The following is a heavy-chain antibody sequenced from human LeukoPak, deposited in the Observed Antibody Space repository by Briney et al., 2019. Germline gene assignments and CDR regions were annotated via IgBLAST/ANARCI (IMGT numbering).Heavy chain of an antibody. V-gene: IGHV4-59*01. CDR2: IFYSGNI. J-gene: IGHJ4*02. D-gene: IGHD5-12*01. Sequence: SETLSLTCTVSGGSISNYYWSWMRQPPGKGLEWIAYIFYSGNINYNPSLKSRVTMSVDTSKNQFSLKLTSVTAADTAVYFCAKSPRTVTTIFDYWGQGTLVTVSS. CDR3: AKSPRTVTTIFDY. CDR1: GGSISNYY.